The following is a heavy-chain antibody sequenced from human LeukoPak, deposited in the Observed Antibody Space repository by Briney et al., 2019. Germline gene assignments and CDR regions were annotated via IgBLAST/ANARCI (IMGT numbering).Heavy chain of an antibody. D-gene: IGHD2-15*01. V-gene: IGHV1-69*06. CDR3: ASGWNCSGGSCYSGDY. J-gene: IGHJ4*02. CDR2: IIPIFGTA. Sequence: SVKVSCKASGGTFSSYATSWVRQAPGQGLEWMGGIIPIFGTANYAQKFQGRVTITADKSTSTAYMELSSLRSEDTAVYYCASGWNCSGGSCYSGDYWGQGTLVTVSS. CDR1: GGTFSSYA.